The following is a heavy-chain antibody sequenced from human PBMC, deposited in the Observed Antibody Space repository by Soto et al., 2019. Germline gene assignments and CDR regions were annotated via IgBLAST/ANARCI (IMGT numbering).Heavy chain of an antibody. J-gene: IGHJ6*02. CDR2: INSDGSST. V-gene: IGHV3-74*01. CDR1: GFTFSSYW. CDR3: ARARYYYYYGMDV. Sequence: AGGSLRLSCAASGFTFSSYWMHWVRQAPGKGLVWVSCINSDGSSTSYADSVKGRFTISRDNAKNTLYLQMNSLRAEDTAVYYCARARYYYYYGMDVWGQGTTVTVSS.